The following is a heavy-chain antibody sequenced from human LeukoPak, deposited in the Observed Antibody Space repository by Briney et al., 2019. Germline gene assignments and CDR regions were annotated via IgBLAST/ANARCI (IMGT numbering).Heavy chain of an antibody. V-gene: IGHV1-2*02. CDR1: GYTFTGYY. D-gene: IGHD1-1*01. CDR3: ASPQIRNVFDI. CDR2: MNPNNGAT. Sequence: ASVKVSCKASGYTFTGYYMHWVRQAPGQGLEWMGWMNPNNGATNYAQKFQGRVTMTRDTSINTAYMELSRLTSDDTAVYYCASPQIRNVFDIWGQGTMVTVSS. J-gene: IGHJ3*02.